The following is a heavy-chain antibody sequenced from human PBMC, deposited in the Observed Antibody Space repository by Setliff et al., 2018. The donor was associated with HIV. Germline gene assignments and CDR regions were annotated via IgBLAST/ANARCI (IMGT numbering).Heavy chain of an antibody. V-gene: IGHV1-69*05. J-gene: IGHJ5*02. D-gene: IGHD3-9*01. CDR1: GGTVSSYA. CDR2: IIPIFGPA. CDR3: ARGFEVESSGWFDP. Sequence: SVKVSCKPSGGTVSSYAINWVRQAPGQGLEWMGGIIPIFGPANYAQKSQDRVTITTDEATSTAYMELSSLKSEDTAVYYCARGFEVESSGWFDPWGQGTLVTVSS.